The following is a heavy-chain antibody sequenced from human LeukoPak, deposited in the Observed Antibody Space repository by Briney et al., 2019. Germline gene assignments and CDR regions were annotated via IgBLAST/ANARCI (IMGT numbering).Heavy chain of an antibody. D-gene: IGHD3-10*01. CDR2: INSDGSST. CDR3: ARAPGYYGSCGY. CDR1: GFTFSSYW. Sequence: EGSLRLSCAASGFTFSSYWMHWVRQAPGKGLVWVSRINSDGSSTSYADSVKGRFTISRDNAKNTLYLQMNSLRAEDTAVYYCARAPGYYGSCGYWGQGTLVTVSS. V-gene: IGHV3-74*01. J-gene: IGHJ4*02.